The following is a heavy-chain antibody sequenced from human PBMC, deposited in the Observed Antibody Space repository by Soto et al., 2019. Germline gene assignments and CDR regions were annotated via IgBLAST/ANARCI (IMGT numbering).Heavy chain of an antibody. CDR2: ISSSSSTI. CDR1: GFTFSSYS. Sequence: VQLVESGGGLVQPGGSLRLSCAASGFTFSSYSMNWVRQAPGKGLEWVSYISSSSSTIYYADSVKGRFTISRDNAKNSLYLQMNSLRDEDTAVYYCAREYSSGGYNWFDPWGQGTLVTVSS. CDR3: AREYSSGGYNWFDP. J-gene: IGHJ5*02. V-gene: IGHV3-48*02. D-gene: IGHD6-19*01.